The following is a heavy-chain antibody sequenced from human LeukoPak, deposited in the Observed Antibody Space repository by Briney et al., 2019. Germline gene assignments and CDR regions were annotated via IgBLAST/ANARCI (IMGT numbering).Heavy chain of an antibody. J-gene: IGHJ4*02. D-gene: IGHD5-12*01. CDR3: AKSGPRVATIGAFDY. V-gene: IGHV3-23*01. CDR2: ISGSGGST. Sequence: GGSLRLSCAASGFTSSSYAMSWVRQAPGKGLEWVSAISGSGGSTYYADSVKGRFTISRDNSKNTLYLEMNSLRAEDTAVYSCAKSGPRVATIGAFDYWGQGTLVTVSS. CDR1: GFTSSSYA.